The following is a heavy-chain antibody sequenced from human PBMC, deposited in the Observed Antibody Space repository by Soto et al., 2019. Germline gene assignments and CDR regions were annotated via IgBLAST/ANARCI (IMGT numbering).Heavy chain of an antibody. CDR3: ARTRVAAAGKGAWFDP. CDR1: GGSISSGDYY. CDR2: IYYSGNT. Sequence: PSETLSLTCTVSGGSISSGDYYWSWIRQPPGKGLEWIGYIYYSGNTYYHPSLKTRVTISVDTSMNHFSLNLNSVTAADTAVYYCARTRVAAAGKGAWFDPWGQGKLVTXSS. V-gene: IGHV4-30-4*01. D-gene: IGHD6-13*01. J-gene: IGHJ5*02.